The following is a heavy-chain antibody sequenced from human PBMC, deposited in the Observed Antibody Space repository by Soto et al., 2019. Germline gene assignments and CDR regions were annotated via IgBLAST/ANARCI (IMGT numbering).Heavy chain of an antibody. D-gene: IGHD3-3*01. V-gene: IGHV1-58*02. J-gene: IGHJ5*02. CDR3: AKAPPYDFWSGSGHWFDP. CDR1: GFTFTSSA. Sequence: ASVKVSCKASGFTFTSSAMQWVRQARGQRLEWIGWIVVGNGNTNYAQKLQGRVTMTTDTSTSTAYMELRSLRSDDTAVYYCAKAPPYDFWSGSGHWFDPWGQGTLVTVSS. CDR2: IVVGNGNT.